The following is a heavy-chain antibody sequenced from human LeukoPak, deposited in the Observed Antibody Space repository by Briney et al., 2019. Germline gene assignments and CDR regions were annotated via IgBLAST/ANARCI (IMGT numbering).Heavy chain of an antibody. Sequence: GASVKVSCKASGGTFSSYAISWVRQAPGQGLEWMGGIIPIFGTANYAQKFQGRVTITTDESTSTAYMELSSLRSEDTAVYYCARAVLAARIYYYYYMDVWCKGTTVTVSS. J-gene: IGHJ6*03. CDR2: IIPIFGTA. D-gene: IGHD6-6*01. CDR3: ARAVLAARIYYYYYMDV. CDR1: GGTFSSYA. V-gene: IGHV1-69*05.